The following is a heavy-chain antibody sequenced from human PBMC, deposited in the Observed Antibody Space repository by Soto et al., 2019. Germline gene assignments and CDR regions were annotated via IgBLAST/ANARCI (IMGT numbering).Heavy chain of an antibody. CDR1: GGSIRSNY. CDR2: IYTSGTT. Sequence: SETLSLTCNVSGGSIRSNYWSWIRQPAGKALEWIGRIYTSGTTNYNPSLKSRATMLIDTSKNQFSLILSSVTAADTGVYYCAREGASGFGMDVWGQGTKVTFSS. CDR3: AREGASGFGMDV. V-gene: IGHV4-4*07. J-gene: IGHJ6*02. D-gene: IGHD1-26*01.